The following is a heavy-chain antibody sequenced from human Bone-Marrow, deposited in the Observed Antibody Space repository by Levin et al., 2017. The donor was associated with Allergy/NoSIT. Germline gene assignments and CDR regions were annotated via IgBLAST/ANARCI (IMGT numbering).Heavy chain of an antibody. CDR2: VFHSGDS. CDR3: AREDGSGSHGSDY. J-gene: IGHJ4*02. D-gene: IGHD3-10*01. Sequence: SSQTLSLTCTVSGDSISSSSDYWGWTRQPPGKGLEWIGSVFHSGDSYYNPSLKSRVTISVDTSRNQFSLKMNSVTAADTAVYYCAREDGSGSHGSDYWGQGTLVTVSS. V-gene: IGHV4-39*07. CDR1: GDSISSSSDY.